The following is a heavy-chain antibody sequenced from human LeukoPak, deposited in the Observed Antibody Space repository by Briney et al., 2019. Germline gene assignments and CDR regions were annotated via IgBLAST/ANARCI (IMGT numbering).Heavy chain of an antibody. CDR1: GGSFSGYY. CDR3: ARERSHYYDSSGYFGTLNWFDP. V-gene: IGHV4-34*01. Sequence: SETLSLTCAVYGGSFSGYYWSWIRQPPGKGLEWIGEINHSGSTNYNPSLKSRLTISVDTSKNQFSLKLSSVTAADTAVYYCARERSHYYDSSGYFGTLNWFDPWDQGTLVTVSS. D-gene: IGHD3-22*01. CDR2: INHSGST. J-gene: IGHJ5*02.